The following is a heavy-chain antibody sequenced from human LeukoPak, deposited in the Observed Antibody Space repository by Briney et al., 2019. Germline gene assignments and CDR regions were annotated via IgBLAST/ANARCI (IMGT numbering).Heavy chain of an antibody. J-gene: IGHJ4*02. CDR3: ARDPTGYCSGASCYTAY. CDR1: GYYISDGYY. D-gene: IGHD2-2*02. CDR2: FYHSGST. Sequence: PSEILSLTCTASGYYISDGYYWGWIRPPPGKGLEWIGSFYHSGSTYYNPSLKSRVTISVDTSKNQFSLKLSSVTAADTAVYYCARDPTGYCSGASCYTAYWGQGTPVTVSS. V-gene: IGHV4-38-2*02.